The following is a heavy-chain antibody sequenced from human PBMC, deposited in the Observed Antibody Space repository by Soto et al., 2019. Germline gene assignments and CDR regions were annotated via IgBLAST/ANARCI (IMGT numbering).Heavy chain of an antibody. J-gene: IGHJ3*02. V-gene: IGHV5-51*07. Sequence: SGESLKISCKGSGYSFTSYWIVWVHQMPGKGLEWMGIIYPGDSDTRYSPSFQGQVTISADKSISTAYVQWSSLKASDTAMYYCARPPAHYCGSGSYRYVFDIWSQGTMVTVS. D-gene: IGHD3-10*01. CDR2: IYPGDSDT. CDR3: ARPPAHYCGSGSYRYVFDI. CDR1: GYSFTSYW.